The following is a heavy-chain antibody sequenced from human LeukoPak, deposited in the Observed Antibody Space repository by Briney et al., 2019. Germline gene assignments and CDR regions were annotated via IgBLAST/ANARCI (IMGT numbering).Heavy chain of an antibody. D-gene: IGHD6-13*01. CDR2: IHHSGTT. Sequence: PSETLSLTCTVSGGSISSYWWSWIRQPPGKGLEWIAYIHHSGTTNYNPSLKSRVTISLDTSKNQLSLKQSSVTAADTAVYYCARDPGSSWPYWYFDLWGRGTLVTVSS. CDR1: GGSISSYW. CDR3: ARDPGSSWPYWYFDL. J-gene: IGHJ2*01. V-gene: IGHV4-59*01.